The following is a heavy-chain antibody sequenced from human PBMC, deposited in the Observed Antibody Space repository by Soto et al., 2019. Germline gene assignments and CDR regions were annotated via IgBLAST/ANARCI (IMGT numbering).Heavy chain of an antibody. V-gene: IGHV4-4*07. CDR2: IRPGGDT. CDR3: VRGPNCASACHFAS. D-gene: IGHD2-21*02. Sequence: SETLSLTCTVYGASVSNYYWSWVRQPAGKGLDYIGLIRPGGDTNYSPSLMSRVTMSVDTSHNQFSLKLTSVTAADTAVYYCVRGPNCASACHFASWGQGALVTVSS. J-gene: IGHJ5*01. CDR1: GASVSNYY.